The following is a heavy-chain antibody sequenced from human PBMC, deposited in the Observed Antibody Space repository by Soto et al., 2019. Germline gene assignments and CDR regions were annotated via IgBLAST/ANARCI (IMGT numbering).Heavy chain of an antibody. Sequence: QGHLVKSGAEVKRPGASVRVSCESSGYMFTSYFIHWVRQAPGQGLEWVGVINPSDGTTTYAQKFQARITMTRDTSTTTVDMELSSLRSEATAVYYCARDKDSSARPRAEFDSWGQGTLSTVSS. D-gene: IGHD6-19*01. J-gene: IGHJ4*02. CDR3: ARDKDSSARPRAEFDS. V-gene: IGHV1-46*01. CDR1: GYMFTSYF. CDR2: INPSDGTT.